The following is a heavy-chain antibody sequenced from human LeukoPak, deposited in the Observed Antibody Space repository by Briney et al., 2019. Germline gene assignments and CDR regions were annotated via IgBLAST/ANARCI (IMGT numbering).Heavy chain of an antibody. J-gene: IGHJ6*03. CDR3: ARGVTARGFYYYMDI. D-gene: IGHD2-21*02. CDR2: INPHSGGT. CDR1: GYDFSDYY. Sequence: GASVKVSCEASGYDFSDYYIHWVRQAPGQGLEWMGWINPHSGGTNYAQEFQGRVTMTRDTSISTAYTELSSLRPDDTAVYSCARGVTARGFYYYMDIWGNGTTVTISS. V-gene: IGHV1-2*02.